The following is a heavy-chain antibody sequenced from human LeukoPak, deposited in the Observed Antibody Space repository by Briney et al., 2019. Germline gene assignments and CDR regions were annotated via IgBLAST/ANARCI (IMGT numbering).Heavy chain of an antibody. V-gene: IGHV4-31*03. CDR1: GGSISSGGYY. J-gene: IGHJ3*02. CDR2: IYYSGST. Sequence: PSETLSLTCTVSGGSISSGGYYWSWIRQHPGKGLEWIGYIYYSGSTYYNPSLKSRVTISVDTSKNQFSLKLSSVTAADTAVYYCARDLSRGQLGRAFDIWGQGTMVTVPS. D-gene: IGHD6-6*01. CDR3: ARDLSRGQLGRAFDI.